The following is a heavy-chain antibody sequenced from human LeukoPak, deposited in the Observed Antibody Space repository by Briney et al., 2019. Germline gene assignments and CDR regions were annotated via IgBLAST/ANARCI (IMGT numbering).Heavy chain of an antibody. CDR2: ISGSGGST. Sequence: GGSLRLSCAAPGFTFSSYAMSWVRQAPGKGLEWVSAISGSGGSTYYADSVKGRFTISRDNSKNTLYLQMNSLRAENTAVYYCANGPVIVVVPAAFDYWGQGTLVTVSS. CDR1: GFTFSSYA. J-gene: IGHJ4*02. CDR3: ANGPVIVVVPAAFDY. D-gene: IGHD2-2*01. V-gene: IGHV3-23*01.